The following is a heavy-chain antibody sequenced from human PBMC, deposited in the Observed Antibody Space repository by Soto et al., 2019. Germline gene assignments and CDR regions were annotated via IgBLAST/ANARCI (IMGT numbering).Heavy chain of an antibody. D-gene: IGHD2-15*01. V-gene: IGHV1-69*08. Sequence: GASVKVSCKTSGGTFSNDIITWVRQAPGQGLEWMGRIIPLLDTTNYAQKLQGRVTMTTDTSTSTAYMELRSLRSDDTAVYYCARDQNAVWYQADYWGQGTLVTVSS. CDR1: GGTFSNDI. CDR3: ARDQNAVWYQADY. CDR2: IIPLLDTT. J-gene: IGHJ4*02.